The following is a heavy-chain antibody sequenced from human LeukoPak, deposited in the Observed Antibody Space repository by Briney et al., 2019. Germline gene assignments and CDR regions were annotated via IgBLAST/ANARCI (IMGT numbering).Heavy chain of an antibody. CDR1: GFTFSSYA. CDR3: AKTGDYFDSSGYYRPDAFDI. J-gene: IGHJ3*02. V-gene: IGHV3-23*01. Sequence: GGSLRLSCAASGFTFSSYAVSWVRQAPGKGLEWVSAISGSGSNTYYADSVKGRFTISRDNSQNTLYLQMNSLRAEDTAVYYCAKTGDYFDSSGYYRPDAFDIWGRGTMVTVSS. CDR2: ISGSGSNT. D-gene: IGHD3-22*01.